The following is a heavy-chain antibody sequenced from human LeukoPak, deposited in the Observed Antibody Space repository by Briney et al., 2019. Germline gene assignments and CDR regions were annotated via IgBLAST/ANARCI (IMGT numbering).Heavy chain of an antibody. CDR2: ISYDGSNK. J-gene: IGHJ4*02. CDR1: GFTFSSYG. V-gene: IGHV3-30*03. D-gene: IGHD1-26*01. Sequence: GGSLRLSCAASGFTFSSYGMHWVRQAPGKGLEWVAVISYDGSNKYYADSVKGRFTISRDNSKNTLYLQMNSLRAEDTAVYYCARDGVVGALPLDYWGQGTLVTVSS. CDR3: ARDGVVGALPLDY.